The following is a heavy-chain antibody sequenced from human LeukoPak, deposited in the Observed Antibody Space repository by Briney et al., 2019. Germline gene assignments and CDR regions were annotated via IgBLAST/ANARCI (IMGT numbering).Heavy chain of an antibody. Sequence: SQTLSLTCAISGDSVSSNSAAWNWIRQSTSRGLEWLGRTYYRSKWSHDSAPSVQSRITINPDTSKNQFSLHLDSVTPEDTAVYYCARGNRDFDSWGQGTLVTVSS. CDR2: TYYRSKWSH. V-gene: IGHV6-1*01. D-gene: IGHD2-21*02. J-gene: IGHJ5*01. CDR3: ARGNRDFDS. CDR1: GDSVSSNSAA.